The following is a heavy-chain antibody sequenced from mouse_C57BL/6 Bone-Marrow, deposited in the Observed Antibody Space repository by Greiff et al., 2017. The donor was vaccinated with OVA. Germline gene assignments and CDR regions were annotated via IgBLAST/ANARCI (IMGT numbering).Heavy chain of an antibody. CDR2: IRNKANNHAT. CDR1: GFTFSDAW. Sequence: EVKVEESGGGLVQPGGSMKLSCAASGFTFSDAWMDWVRQSPGKGLEWVAEIRNKANNHATYDAESVKGSFTISRDDSKSSVYLQMNSLRAEDTGIYFCTPFVHWYFDVWGTGTTVTVSS. V-gene: IGHV6-6*01. J-gene: IGHJ1*03. CDR3: TPFVHWYFDV.